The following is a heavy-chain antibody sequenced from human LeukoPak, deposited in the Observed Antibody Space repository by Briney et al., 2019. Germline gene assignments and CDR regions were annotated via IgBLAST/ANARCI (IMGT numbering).Heavy chain of an antibody. CDR2: IWYDASNR. Sequence: GGSLRLSCAASGFTFSSYCMRWVRQAPGKGLEWVAVIWYDASNRYCADSVKGRFTISRDNSKNTMYLQMNSLRAEDTAVYYCASTRVGDSSGWYPVAFDIWGQGTMVTVSS. CDR3: ASTRVGDSSGWYPVAFDI. D-gene: IGHD6-19*01. CDR1: GFTFSSYC. V-gene: IGHV3-33*01. J-gene: IGHJ3*02.